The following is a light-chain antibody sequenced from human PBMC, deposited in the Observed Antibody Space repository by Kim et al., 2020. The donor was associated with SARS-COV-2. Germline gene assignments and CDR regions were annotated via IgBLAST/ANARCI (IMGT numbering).Light chain of an antibody. V-gene: IGKV1-5*01. J-gene: IGKJ4*01. CDR1: QSISSW. CDR2: DAS. CDR3: QQYNSWLT. Sequence: DIQMTQSPSTLSASVGDRVTITCRASQSISSWLAWYQQKPGKAPKVPIYDASSLESGVPSRFSGSGSGTEFTLTISSLQPDDFATYYCQQYNSWLTFGGGTKVDIK.